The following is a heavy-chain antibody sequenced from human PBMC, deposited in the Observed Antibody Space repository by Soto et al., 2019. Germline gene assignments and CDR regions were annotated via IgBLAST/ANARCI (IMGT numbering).Heavy chain of an antibody. J-gene: IGHJ4*02. V-gene: IGHV1-69*13. CDR1: GGTFSSYA. CDR3: ARPYYYDSSGDGYYFDY. CDR2: IIPIFGTA. Sequence: SVKVSCKASGGTFSSYAISWVRQAPGQGLEWMGGIIPIFGTANYAQKFQGRVTITADESTSTAYMELSSLRSEDTAVYYCARPYYYDSSGDGYYFDYCGQGTLVTVPS. D-gene: IGHD3-22*01.